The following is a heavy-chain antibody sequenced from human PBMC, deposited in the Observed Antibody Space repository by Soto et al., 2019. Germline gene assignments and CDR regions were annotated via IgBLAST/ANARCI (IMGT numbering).Heavy chain of an antibody. CDR2: IYWDDDK. J-gene: IGHJ3*02. CDR1: GFSLSTSGVG. Sequence: SGPTLVNPIQTLTLTCTFSGFSLSTSGVGVGWIRQPPGKALEWLALIYWDDDKRYSPSLKSRLTITKDTSKNQVVLTMTNMDPVGTATYYCALAPSHDYDSSGYPRNAFDIWGQGTMVTVSS. D-gene: IGHD3-22*01. CDR3: ALAPSHDYDSSGYPRNAFDI. V-gene: IGHV2-5*02.